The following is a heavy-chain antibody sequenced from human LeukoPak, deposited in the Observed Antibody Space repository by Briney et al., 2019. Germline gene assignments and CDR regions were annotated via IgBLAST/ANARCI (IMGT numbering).Heavy chain of an antibody. Sequence: PGGSLRLSCAASGFTFSSYGMHWVRQAPGKGLEWVAFIWYDGSNKYYADSVKGRFTISRDNSKNTLYLQMNSLRAEDTAVYYCAENYDLNYWGQGTLVTVSS. CDR1: GFTFSSYG. V-gene: IGHV3-30*02. CDR3: AENYDLNY. J-gene: IGHJ4*02. CDR2: IWYDGSNK. D-gene: IGHD3-3*01.